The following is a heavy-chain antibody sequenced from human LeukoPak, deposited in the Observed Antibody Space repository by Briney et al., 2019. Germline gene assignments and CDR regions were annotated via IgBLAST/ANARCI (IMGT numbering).Heavy chain of an antibody. Sequence: ASVKVSCKASGYIFTSFYIHWVRQATGQGLEWMGWMNTNSGNTGHAQKLQGRVTMTRNTSISTAYMELSSLRSDDTAVYYCVAKGCWGQGTLVTVSS. CDR2: MNTNSGNT. V-gene: IGHV1-8*02. CDR3: VAKGC. CDR1: GYIFTSFY. J-gene: IGHJ4*02.